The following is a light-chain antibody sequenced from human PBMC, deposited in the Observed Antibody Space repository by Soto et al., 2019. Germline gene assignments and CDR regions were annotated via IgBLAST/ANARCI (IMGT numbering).Light chain of an antibody. CDR1: SSDVGGYNY. CDR3: WSYAGSPRYV. CDR2: DVS. V-gene: IGLV2-11*01. J-gene: IGLJ1*01. Sequence: QSVLTQPRSVSGSPGQSVTISCTGTSSDVGGYNYVSWYQQHPGKAPKVMIYDVSERPSGVPDRFSGSKSGNTASLTISGLQADDEADYYCWSYAGSPRYVFGTGTKVTVL.